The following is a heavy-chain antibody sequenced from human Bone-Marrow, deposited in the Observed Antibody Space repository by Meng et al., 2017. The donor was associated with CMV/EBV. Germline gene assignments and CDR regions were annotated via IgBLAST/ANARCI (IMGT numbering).Heavy chain of an antibody. V-gene: IGHV3-48*04. CDR2: ISSRSTTI. Sequence: GGSLRLPWAASGFTFSSYSMNWVRQAPGKGLEWVSYISSRSTTIYYSDTVKGRFTISRDNGKNSLYLQMNSLRAEDTAVYYCARVKLLGNYGMDVWGQGTTVTVSS. D-gene: IGHD2-21*02. J-gene: IGHJ6*02. CDR3: ARVKLLGNYGMDV. CDR1: GFTFSSYS.